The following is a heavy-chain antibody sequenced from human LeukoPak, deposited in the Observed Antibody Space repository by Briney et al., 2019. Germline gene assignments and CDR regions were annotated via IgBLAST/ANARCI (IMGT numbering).Heavy chain of an antibody. CDR3: ARDKTVAGPYYYYGMDV. CDR1: GFTFSSYE. D-gene: IGHD2-15*01. V-gene: IGHV3-48*03. J-gene: IGHJ6*02. Sequence: GGSLRLSCAASGFTFSSYEMNWVRQAPGKGLEWVSYISSSGSTIYYADSVKGRFTISRDNAKNSLYLQMNGLRAEDTAVYYCARDKTVAGPYYYYGMDVWGQGTTVTVSS. CDR2: ISSSGSTI.